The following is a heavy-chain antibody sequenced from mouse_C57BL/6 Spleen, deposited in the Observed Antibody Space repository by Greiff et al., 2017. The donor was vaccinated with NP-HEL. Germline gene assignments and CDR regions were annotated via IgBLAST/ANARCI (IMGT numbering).Heavy chain of an antibody. J-gene: IGHJ2*01. Sequence: VQLQQSGAELVRPGASVQLSCTASGFNIKDYYMHWVKQRPEQGLEWIGRIDPEDGDPAYAPKFQGKATMTADTSSHTAYLQLSSLTSEDTAVYYCTRYYGSSPPLDYWGQGTTLTVSS. D-gene: IGHD1-1*01. CDR2: IDPEDGDP. V-gene: IGHV14-1*01. CDR1: GFNIKDYY. CDR3: TRYYGSSPPLDY.